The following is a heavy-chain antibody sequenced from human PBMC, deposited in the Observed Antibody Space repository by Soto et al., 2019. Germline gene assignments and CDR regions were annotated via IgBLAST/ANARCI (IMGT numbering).Heavy chain of an antibody. CDR2: IKSKTDGGTT. CDR1: GFTFSNAW. V-gene: IGHV3-15*01. J-gene: IGHJ6*02. Sequence: LRLSCAASGFTFSNAWMSWVRQAAGQGVEWVGRIKSKTDGGTTDYAASVKGRVTISRDDSKNTLYLQMNSLKTEDTAVYYCTRGVTSRGMDVWGQGTTVSVSS. D-gene: IGHD2-21*02. CDR3: TRGVTSRGMDV.